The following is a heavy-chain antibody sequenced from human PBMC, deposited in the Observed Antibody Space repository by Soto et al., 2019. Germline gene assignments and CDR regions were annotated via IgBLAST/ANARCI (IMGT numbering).Heavy chain of an antibody. D-gene: IGHD3-3*01. CDR3: AHRVLRTVFGLVTTTAIYFDF. Sequence: QITLNESGPTQVKPRQTLTLTCTFSGFSLTTSGVGVGWIRQSPGKAPERLALIYWDDDKRYSPAPKSRLTITKDTSKNQVVLTMADLAPADTATYYCAHRVLRTVFGLVTTTAIYFDFWGQGTPVAVSS. V-gene: IGHV2-5*02. CDR2: IYWDDDK. J-gene: IGHJ4*02. CDR1: GFSLTTSGVG.